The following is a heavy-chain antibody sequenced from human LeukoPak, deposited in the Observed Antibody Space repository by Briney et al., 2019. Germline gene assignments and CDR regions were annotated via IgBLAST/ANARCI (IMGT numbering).Heavy chain of an antibody. Sequence: SETLSLTCTVSGASISSYYWSWIRQPPGKGLEWIGYIYYSGSTNYNPSLKSRVTISVDTSKNQFSLKLSSVTAADTAVYYCARHWKDRYGSGSYTFDYWGQGTLVTVSS. J-gene: IGHJ4*02. CDR3: ARHWKDRYGSGSYTFDY. D-gene: IGHD3-10*01. V-gene: IGHV4-59*08. CDR2: IYYSGST. CDR1: GASISSYY.